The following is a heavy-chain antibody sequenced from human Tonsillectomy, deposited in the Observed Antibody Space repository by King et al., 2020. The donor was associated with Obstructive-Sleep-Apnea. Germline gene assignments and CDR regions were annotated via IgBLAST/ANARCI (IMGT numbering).Heavy chain of an antibody. CDR2: ISGNGGST. J-gene: IGHJ4*02. V-gene: IGHV3-23*04. CDR1: GFTFSSYA. Sequence: VQLVESGGGLVQPGGSLRLSCAASGFTFSSYAMNWVRQQAPGKGLEWVSEISGNGGSTYYAASVKGRFTISRDDSENTLYLQMNSLRVEDTAVYYCAKSGVSTFXYXGQGTLVTVSS. CDR3: AKSGVSTFXY. D-gene: IGHD7-27*01.